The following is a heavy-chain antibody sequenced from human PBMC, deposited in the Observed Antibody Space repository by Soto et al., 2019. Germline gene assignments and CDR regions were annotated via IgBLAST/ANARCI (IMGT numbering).Heavy chain of an antibody. V-gene: IGHV3-11*06. CDR2: ISSSSSYT. D-gene: IGHD3-22*01. CDR1: GFTFSYYY. Sequence: SLRLSCASSGFTFSYYYMSWIRQAPGKGLEWVSYISSSSSYTNYADSVKGRFTISRDNAKNTLYLQMNSLRAEDTAVYYCAREYYYDSSGYSFFDYWGQGTLVTVSS. J-gene: IGHJ4*02. CDR3: AREYYYDSSGYSFFDY.